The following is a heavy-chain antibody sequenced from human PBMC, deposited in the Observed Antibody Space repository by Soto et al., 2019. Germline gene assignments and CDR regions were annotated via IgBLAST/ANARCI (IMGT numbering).Heavy chain of an antibody. CDR3: ARTYYDILTGYYQTPGYYYGMDV. D-gene: IGHD3-9*01. V-gene: IGHV4-30-4*01. Sequence: SETLSLTCTVSGGSISSGDYYWSWIRQPPGKGLEWIGYIYYSGSTYYNPSLKSRVTISVDTSKNQFSLKLSSVTAADTAVYYCARTYYDILTGYYQTPGYYYGMDVWGQGTTVTVSS. J-gene: IGHJ6*02. CDR1: GGSISSGDYY. CDR2: IYYSGST.